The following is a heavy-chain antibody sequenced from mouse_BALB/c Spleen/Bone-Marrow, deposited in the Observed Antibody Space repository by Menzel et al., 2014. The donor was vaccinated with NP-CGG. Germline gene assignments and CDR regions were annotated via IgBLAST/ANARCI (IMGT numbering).Heavy chain of an antibody. CDR2: INPSSGYT. D-gene: IGHD4-1*01. J-gene: IGHJ3*01. Sequence: QVQLQQSGAELARPGASVKMSCKASGYTFTSYTMHWVKQRPGQGLEWIGYINPSSGYTNYNQKFKDKATLTADKSSSTAYMQLSSLTSVDSAVYYCARERNWDSFAYWGQGTPVTVSA. CDR3: ARERNWDSFAY. CDR1: GYTFTSYT. V-gene: IGHV1-4*01.